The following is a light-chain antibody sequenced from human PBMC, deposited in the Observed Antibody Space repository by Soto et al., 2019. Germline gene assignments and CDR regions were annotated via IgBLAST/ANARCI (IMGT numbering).Light chain of an antibody. CDR3: QQYGRSPFT. CDR1: ERVTSNN. J-gene: IGKJ3*01. CDR2: GAS. Sequence: EIVLTQSPGTLSLSPGERATLSCRASERVTSNNLAWYQQRPGQAPRLLIYGASSRATGIPDRFSGSGSATDFTLTISRLEPDDFAVYYCQQYGRSPFTFGPGTKVDIK. V-gene: IGKV3-20*01.